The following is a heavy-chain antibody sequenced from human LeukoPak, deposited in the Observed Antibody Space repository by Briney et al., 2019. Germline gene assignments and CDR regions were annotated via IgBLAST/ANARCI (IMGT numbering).Heavy chain of an antibody. J-gene: IGHJ6*02. Sequence: QTGGSLRLSCAASGFTFSSYGMHWVRQAPGKGLEWVAVISYDGGNKYYADSVKGRFTISRDNSKNTLYLQMNSLRAEDTAVYYCAKDWLYYYGSGSYYRSYYYYGMDVWGQGTTVTVSS. V-gene: IGHV3-30*18. CDR1: GFTFSSYG. CDR3: AKDWLYYYGSGSYYRSYYYYGMDV. D-gene: IGHD3-10*01. CDR2: ISYDGGNK.